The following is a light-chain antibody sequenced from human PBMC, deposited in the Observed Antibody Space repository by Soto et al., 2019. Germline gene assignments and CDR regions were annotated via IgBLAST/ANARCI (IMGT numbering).Light chain of an antibody. V-gene: IGLV2-14*03. CDR2: DVS. CDR1: SSDVGGYDY. Sequence: QSALTQPASVSGSPGQSIAISCTGTSSDVGGYDYVSWYQQHPGKAPKLMIYDVSNRPSGVSNRFSGSKSDSTASLTISGLQAEDEADYYCSSYTSSSTYVFGTGTK. CDR3: SSYTSSSTYV. J-gene: IGLJ1*01.